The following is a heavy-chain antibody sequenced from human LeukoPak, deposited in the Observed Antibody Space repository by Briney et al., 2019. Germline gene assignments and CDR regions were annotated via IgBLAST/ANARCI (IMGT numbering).Heavy chain of an antibody. CDR3: AKDGSGTIVGANY. V-gene: IGHV3-21*04. CDR1: GFTFSSYS. J-gene: IGHJ4*02. CDR2: ISSSSSYI. Sequence: GGSLRLSCAASGFTFSSYSMNWVRQAPGKGLEWVSSISSSSSYIYYADSVKGRFTISRDNAKNSLYLQMNSLRAEDTALYYCAKDGSGTIVGANYWGQGTLVTVSS. D-gene: IGHD1-26*01.